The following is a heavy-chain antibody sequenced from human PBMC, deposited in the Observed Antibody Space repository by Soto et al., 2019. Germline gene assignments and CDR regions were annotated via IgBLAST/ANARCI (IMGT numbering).Heavy chain of an antibody. CDR1: GGSISSYY. CDR2: IYYSGST. J-gene: IGHJ5*02. Sequence: QVQLQESGPGLVKPSETLSLTCTVSGGSISSYYWSWIRQPPGKGLEWIGYIYYSGSTNYNPSLKSRVTISVDTSKNQFPLKLSSVTAADTAVYYCARQRGYSSGDPPEWFDPWGQGTLVTVSS. D-gene: IGHD5-18*01. V-gene: IGHV4-59*01. CDR3: ARQRGYSSGDPPEWFDP.